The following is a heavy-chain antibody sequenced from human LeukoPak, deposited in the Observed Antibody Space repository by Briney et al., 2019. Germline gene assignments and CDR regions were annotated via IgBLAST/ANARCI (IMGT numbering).Heavy chain of an antibody. V-gene: IGHV1-69*05. Sequence: SVKVSCKASGGTFSSYAISWVRQAPGQGLEWMGRIIPIFGTANYAQKFQGRVTITTDESTSTAYMELSSLRAEDTAVYYCARERGSGDSYYYYYMHVWGKGTTVTVSS. CDR3: ARERGSGDSYYYYYMHV. D-gene: IGHD3-10*01. CDR1: GGTFSSYA. J-gene: IGHJ6*03. CDR2: IIPIFGTA.